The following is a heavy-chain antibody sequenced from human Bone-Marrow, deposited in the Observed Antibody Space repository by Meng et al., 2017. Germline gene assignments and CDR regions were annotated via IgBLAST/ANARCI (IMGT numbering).Heavy chain of an antibody. J-gene: IGHJ4*02. Sequence: QGKVVQSGAEVKKPGSSVKVSWKASGGAFSSYAISWVRQASGQGLEWMGGIIPIFGTANYAQKFQGRVTITTDESTSTAYRELSSLRSEDTAVYYCARESRDIAVAGVYWGQGTLVTVSS. D-gene: IGHD6-19*01. CDR3: ARESRDIAVAGVY. CDR1: GGAFSSYA. CDR2: IIPIFGTA. V-gene: IGHV1-69*01.